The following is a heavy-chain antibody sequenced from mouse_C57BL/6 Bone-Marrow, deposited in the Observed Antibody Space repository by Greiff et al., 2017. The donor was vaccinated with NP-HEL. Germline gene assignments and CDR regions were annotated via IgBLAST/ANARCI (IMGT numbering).Heavy chain of an antibody. D-gene: IGHD4-1*01. CDR2: IRNKANGYTT. CDR3: ARNWDYWYFDV. V-gene: IGHV7-3*01. J-gene: IGHJ1*03. Sequence: EVQVVESGGGLVQPGGSLSLSCAASGFTFTDYYMSWVRQPPGKALEWLGFIRNKANGYTTEYSASVKGRFTISRDNSQSILYLQMNALRAEDSATYYCARNWDYWYFDVWGTGTTVTVSS. CDR1: GFTFTDYY.